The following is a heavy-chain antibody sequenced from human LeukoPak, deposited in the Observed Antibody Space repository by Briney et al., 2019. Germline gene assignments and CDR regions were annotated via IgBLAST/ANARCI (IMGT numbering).Heavy chain of an antibody. Sequence: GGSLRLSCEASGFTLSNYWMSWVRQTPGKGLEWVANIKQDGVDKYYVDSVKGRFTISRDNAKNSLFLQMNSLRAEDTAVYYCARDLEQPADFDYWGQGTLVTVSS. CDR3: ARDLEQPADFDY. D-gene: IGHD1/OR15-1a*01. J-gene: IGHJ4*02. CDR2: IKQDGVDK. V-gene: IGHV3-7*01. CDR1: GFTLSNYW.